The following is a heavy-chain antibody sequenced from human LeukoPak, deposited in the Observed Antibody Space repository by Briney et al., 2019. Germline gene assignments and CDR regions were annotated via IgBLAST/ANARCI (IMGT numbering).Heavy chain of an antibody. Sequence: GSLRLSCAASGFTFSSYAMSWIRQIPGKGLEWIGYIYYTGTTNYNPLFESRATISVDTSKNQFSLKLTSVTAADTAVYFCARGQDFERYYLAYWGQGTLVTVSS. CDR3: ARGQDFERYYLAY. V-gene: IGHV4-59*01. CDR1: GFTFSSYA. D-gene: IGHD3-9*01. CDR2: IYYTGTT. J-gene: IGHJ4*02.